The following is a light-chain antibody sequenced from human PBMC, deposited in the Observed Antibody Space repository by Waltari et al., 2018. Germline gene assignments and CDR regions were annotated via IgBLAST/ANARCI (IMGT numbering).Light chain of an antibody. CDR3: QTGGHGTWV. Sequence: QLVLTQSPSASASLGASVKLTCTLSSGHRSNLIPWLQQQPEKGPRYLMKVNSDGSHSKGDEIPDRFSGSSSGAERYLTISTVQSEDEADYYCQTGGHGTWVFGGGTKLTVL. CDR1: SGHRSNL. J-gene: IGLJ3*02. CDR2: VNSDGSH. V-gene: IGLV4-69*01.